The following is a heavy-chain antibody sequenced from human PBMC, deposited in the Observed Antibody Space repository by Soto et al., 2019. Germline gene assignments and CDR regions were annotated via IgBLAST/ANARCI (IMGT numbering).Heavy chain of an antibody. CDR1: GFAFSSYA. Sequence: EVQLLESGGGLVQPGGSLRLSCAASGFAFSSYAMSWVRQAPGKGLEWVSSISGSTSGTYYADAVKGRFTISRDNSNNTLYLQMNSLRAEDTAVSYCAKDRGFIDPFDYWGQGALVTVSS. J-gene: IGHJ4*02. CDR3: AKDRGFIDPFDY. V-gene: IGHV3-23*01. D-gene: IGHD3-16*02. CDR2: ISGSTSGT.